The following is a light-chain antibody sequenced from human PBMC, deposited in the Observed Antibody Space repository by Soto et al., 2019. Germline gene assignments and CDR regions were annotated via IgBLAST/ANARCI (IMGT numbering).Light chain of an antibody. CDR3: QQYSNWPPAIT. CDR2: GSS. J-gene: IGKJ5*01. CDR1: ETISTN. V-gene: IGKV3-15*01. Sequence: EIVLTQSPATLSVSPGERATLSCRATETISTNLAWFQRKPGQPPRPLTYGSSTRATGVPDRFSGSGSGTEFTLIISSLQSEDVALYYCQQYSNWPPAITFGQGTRLEIK.